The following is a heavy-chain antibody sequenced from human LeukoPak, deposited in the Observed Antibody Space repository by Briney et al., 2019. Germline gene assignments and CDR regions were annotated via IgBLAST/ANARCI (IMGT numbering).Heavy chain of an antibody. CDR1: GYTFTGYY. Sequence: ASVKVSCKASGYTFTGYYMHWVRQAPGQGLEWMGWINPNSGGTNYAQKFQGRVTMTRDTSISTAYMELSRLRSEDTAVYYCARDVNYCSSTSCYVNWFDPWGQGTLVTVSS. D-gene: IGHD2-2*01. CDR2: INPNSGGT. J-gene: IGHJ5*02. V-gene: IGHV1-2*02. CDR3: ARDVNYCSSTSCYVNWFDP.